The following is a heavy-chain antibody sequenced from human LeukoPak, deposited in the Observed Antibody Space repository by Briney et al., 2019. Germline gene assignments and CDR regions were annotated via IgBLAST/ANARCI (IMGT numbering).Heavy chain of an antibody. Sequence: SETLSLTCAVYGGSFSGYYWSWIRQPPGKGLEWIGEINHSGGTNYNPSLKSRVTISVDTSKNQFSLKLSSVTAADTAVYYCARRADSSGYHDAFDIWGQGTMVTVSS. CDR1: GGSFSGYY. D-gene: IGHD3-22*01. CDR2: INHSGGT. J-gene: IGHJ3*02. V-gene: IGHV4-34*01. CDR3: ARRADSSGYHDAFDI.